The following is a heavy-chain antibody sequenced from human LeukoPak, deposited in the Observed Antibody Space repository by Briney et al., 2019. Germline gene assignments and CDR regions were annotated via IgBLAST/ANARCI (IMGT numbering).Heavy chain of an antibody. Sequence: SETLSLTCAVYGGSFSGYYWSWIRQPPGKGLEWIGEINHSGTTNYSPSLKSRVTVSIDTSKNQFSLKLSSVTAADTAVYYCAAPLPPLGFDPWGQGTLVTVSS. CDR1: GGSFSGYY. CDR2: INHSGTT. J-gene: IGHJ5*02. CDR3: AAPLPPLGFDP. V-gene: IGHV4-34*01.